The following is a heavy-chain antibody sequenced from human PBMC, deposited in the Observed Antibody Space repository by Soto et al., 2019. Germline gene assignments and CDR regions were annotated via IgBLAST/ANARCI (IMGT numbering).Heavy chain of an antibody. CDR3: ARDGGGYDYNGGFYYYYYGMDV. J-gene: IGHJ6*02. V-gene: IGHV3-33*01. D-gene: IGHD5-12*01. Sequence: PGGSLRLSCAASGFTFSSYGMHWVRQAPGKGLEWVAVIWYDGSNKYYADSVKGRFTISRDNSKNTLYLQMNSLRAEDTAVYYCARDGGGYDYNGGFYYYYYGMDVWGQGTTVTVSS. CDR2: IWYDGSNK. CDR1: GFTFSSYG.